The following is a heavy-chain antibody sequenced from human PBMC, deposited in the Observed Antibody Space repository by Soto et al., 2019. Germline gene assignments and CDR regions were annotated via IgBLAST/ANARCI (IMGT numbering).Heavy chain of an antibody. CDR2: IYYSGST. J-gene: IGHJ4*02. D-gene: IGHD4-17*01. CDR1: GDSVSSGIYY. V-gene: IGHV4-39*01. Sequence: PSETLSLTCTVSGDSVSSGIYYWSWIRQPPGKGLEWIGNIYYSGSTYYNPSLKSRVTISVDTSKNQFSLRLTSVTAADTAVYYCATHPPYGPLDHWGQGTLVTVSS. CDR3: ATHPPYGPLDH.